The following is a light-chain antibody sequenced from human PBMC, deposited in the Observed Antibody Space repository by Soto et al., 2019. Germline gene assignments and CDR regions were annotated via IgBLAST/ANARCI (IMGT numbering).Light chain of an antibody. CDR3: QQYGSSQYT. CDR1: QSVNNNY. CDR2: GAS. V-gene: IGKV3-20*01. J-gene: IGKJ2*01. Sequence: EIVLTQSPGTLSLSPGERVTLSCRASQSVNNNYLAWYQQKPGQAPRLLIYGASSRATGIPDRFSGSGSGTDLTLTISRQETEDFAVYYCQQYGSSQYTFGQGTKLEIK.